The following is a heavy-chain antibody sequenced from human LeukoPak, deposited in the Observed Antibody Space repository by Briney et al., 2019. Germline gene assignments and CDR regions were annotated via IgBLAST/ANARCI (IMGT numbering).Heavy chain of an antibody. D-gene: IGHD6-13*01. CDR3: ARVHSSSWSPYARKTYHFDY. CDR1: GFTFSSYA. J-gene: IGHJ4*02. CDR2: ISYDGSNK. Sequence: GGSLRLSCAASGFTFSSYAMHWVRQAPGKGLEWVAVISYDGSNKYYADSVKGRFTISRDNSKNTLYLQMNSLRPEDTAVYYCARVHSSSWSPYARKTYHFDYWGQGTLVTVSS. V-gene: IGHV3-30-3*01.